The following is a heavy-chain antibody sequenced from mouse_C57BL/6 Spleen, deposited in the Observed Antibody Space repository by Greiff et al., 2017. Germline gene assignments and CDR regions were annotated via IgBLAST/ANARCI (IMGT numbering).Heavy chain of an antibody. CDR3: ARDLGYWYFDV. CDR2: INYDGSST. D-gene: IGHD4-1*01. J-gene: IGHJ1*03. V-gene: IGHV5-16*01. Sequence: EVQVVESEGGLVQPGSSMKLSCTASGFTFSDYYMAWVRQVPEKGLEWVANINYDGSSTYYLDSLKSRFIISRDNAKNILYLQMSSLKSEDTATYYCARDLGYWYFDVWGTGTTVTVSS. CDR1: GFTFSDYY.